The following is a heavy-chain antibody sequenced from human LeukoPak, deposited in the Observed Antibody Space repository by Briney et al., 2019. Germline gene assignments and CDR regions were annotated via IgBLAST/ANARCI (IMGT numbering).Heavy chain of an antibody. CDR3: AELGITMIGGV. Sequence: GGSLRPSCAASGFTFSSYEMNWVRQAPGKGLEWVSYSSSGSTIYYADSVKGRFTISRDNAKNSLYLQMNSLRAEDTAVYYCAELGITMIGGVWGKGTTVTISS. V-gene: IGHV3-48*03. D-gene: IGHD3-10*02. CDR2: SSSGSTI. CDR1: GFTFSSYE. J-gene: IGHJ6*04.